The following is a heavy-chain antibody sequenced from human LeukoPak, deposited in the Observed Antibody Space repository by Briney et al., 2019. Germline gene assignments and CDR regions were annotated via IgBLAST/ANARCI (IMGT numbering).Heavy chain of an antibody. Sequence: GASVKVSCKASGYTFTGYYMHWVRQAPGQGLEWMGRINPNSGGTNYAQKFQGRVTMTRDTSISTAYMELSRLRSDDTAVYYCARVPYYYYGMDVWGQGTTVTVSS. CDR2: INPNSGGT. CDR3: ARVPYYYYGMDV. J-gene: IGHJ6*02. CDR1: GYTFTGYY. V-gene: IGHV1-2*06.